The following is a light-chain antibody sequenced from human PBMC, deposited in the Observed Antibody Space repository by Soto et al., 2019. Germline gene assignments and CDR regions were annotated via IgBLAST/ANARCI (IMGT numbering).Light chain of an antibody. CDR1: QSVSSY. CDR2: DAS. J-gene: IGKJ2*01. V-gene: IGKV3-11*01. Sequence: EIVLTQSPATMSLSPGDRATLSCRASQSVSSYLAWDQQKPGQAPRLLIYDASNRATGIPARFSGSGSGTDFAIAISSLEPEDFAVYYCQPRSNWPPMYTFGQGTKLEIK. CDR3: QPRSNWPPMYT.